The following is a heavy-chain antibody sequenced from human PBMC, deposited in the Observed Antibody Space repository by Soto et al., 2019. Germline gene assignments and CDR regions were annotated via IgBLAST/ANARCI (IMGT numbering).Heavy chain of an antibody. D-gene: IGHD3-10*01. J-gene: IGHJ4*02. V-gene: IGHV1-3*01. CDR3: ARPKRSGSYYNLLGY. Sequence: QVQLVQSGAEVKKPGASVKVSCNASGYTFTSYAMHWVRQAPGQRLELMGWIHAGNGNTKYSQKFQGRVTISRDTSASSAYMELSSLRSEDKAVYYCARPKRSGSYYNLLGYWGQGTLVTVAS. CDR2: IHAGNGNT. CDR1: GYTFTSYA.